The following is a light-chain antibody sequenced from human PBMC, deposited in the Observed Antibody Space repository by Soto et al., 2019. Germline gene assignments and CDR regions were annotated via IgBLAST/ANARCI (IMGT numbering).Light chain of an antibody. CDR2: DAS. V-gene: IGKV3-20*01. CDR3: QQFSSYPLT. J-gene: IGKJ4*01. CDR1: QTVRNNY. Sequence: EFVLTQSPGTLSLYPGERATLSCRASQTVRNNYLAWYQQKPGQAPRLLIYDASSRATGIPDRFSGGGSGTDFTLTISRLEPEDFAVYYCQQFSSYPLTFGGGTKVDNK.